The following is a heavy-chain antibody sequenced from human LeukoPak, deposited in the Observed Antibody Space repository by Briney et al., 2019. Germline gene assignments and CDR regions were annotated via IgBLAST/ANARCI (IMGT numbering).Heavy chain of an antibody. CDR3: ARDLPPVGNGDWFDP. CDR2: IKEDGSEK. Sequence: PGGSLRLSCAASAFTFSDYWMTWVRQAPGKGLERVANIKEDGSEKYYVDSVKGRFTISRDNAKNSSFLQMNSLRADDTAVYYCARDLPPVGNGDWFDPWGQGTLVTVSS. D-gene: IGHD1-1*01. J-gene: IGHJ5*02. CDR1: AFTFSDYW. V-gene: IGHV3-7*01.